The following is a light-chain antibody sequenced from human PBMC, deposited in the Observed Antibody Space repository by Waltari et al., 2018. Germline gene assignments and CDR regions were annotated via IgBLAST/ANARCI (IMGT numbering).Light chain of an antibody. V-gene: IGLV2-8*01. CDR2: EVI. Sequence: QSALTRPPSASGSPGQSVTISCTGTSSDIAKYDYVSWYQQSPGEAPNLMIYEVIKRPSGVPDRFSASKSGNAASLTISGLRPEDEADYYGSSRGDNNNYVVFGGGTRLTVL. CDR3: SSRGDNNNYVV. CDR1: SSDIAKYDY. J-gene: IGLJ2*01.